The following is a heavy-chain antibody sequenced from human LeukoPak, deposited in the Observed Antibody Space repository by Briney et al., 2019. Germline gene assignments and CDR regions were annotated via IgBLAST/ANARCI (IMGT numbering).Heavy chain of an antibody. D-gene: IGHD5-24*01. Sequence: GGSLRLSCAASGFSFSSYWMSWVRQAPGKGLEWVANIKQDGREKYYVDSVKGRFTISRDNAKNSLYLEMNSLRAEDTAVYYCGRAVAESRGYYYYMDVWGKGTTVTISS. CDR2: IKQDGREK. CDR3: GRAVAESRGYYYYMDV. V-gene: IGHV3-7*01. J-gene: IGHJ6*03. CDR1: GFSFSSYW.